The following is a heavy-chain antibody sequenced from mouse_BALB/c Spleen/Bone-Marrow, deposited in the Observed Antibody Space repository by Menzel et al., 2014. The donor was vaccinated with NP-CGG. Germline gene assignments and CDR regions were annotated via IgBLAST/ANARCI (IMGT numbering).Heavy chain of an antibody. V-gene: IGHV1S81*02. CDR2: INPSNGGT. Sequence: QVQLKQSGAELVKPGASVKLSCKAPGYTFTSYYMYWVKQRPGQGLEWIGEINPSNGGTNFNEKFKSKATLTVDKSSSTAYMQLSSLTSEDSAVYYCTRGRRDAMDYWGQGTSVTVSS. J-gene: IGHJ4*01. CDR1: GYTFTSYY. CDR3: TRGRRDAMDY.